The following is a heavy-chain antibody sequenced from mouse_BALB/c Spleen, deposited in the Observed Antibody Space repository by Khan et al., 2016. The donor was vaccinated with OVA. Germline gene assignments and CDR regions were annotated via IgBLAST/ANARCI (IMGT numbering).Heavy chain of an antibody. CDR3: ASQIFPGYFDV. CDR1: GFSLTSYG. J-gene: IGHJ1*01. CDR2: IWSDGKT. Sequence: QVQLQQSGPGLVAPSQSLSITCTISGFSLTSYGIHWVRQPPGKGLEWLVVIWSDGKTTYNSALKSRLNIIKDNSKSQVFLKMNSLQTDDTAMYYCASQIFPGYFDVWGAGTTVTVSS. V-gene: IGHV2-6-1*01.